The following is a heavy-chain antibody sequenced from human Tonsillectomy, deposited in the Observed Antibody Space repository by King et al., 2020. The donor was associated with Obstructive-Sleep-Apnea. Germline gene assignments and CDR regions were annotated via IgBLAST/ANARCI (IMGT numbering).Heavy chain of an antibody. D-gene: IGHD1-1*01. V-gene: IGHV4-31*03. Sequence: VQLQESGPGLVKPSQTLSLTCSVSGGSITTGGYFWSWIRQQPGKGLEWIGYTHYSGNTDYNPSLKSRVSISVDTSKNQFSLTLSFVSAADTAVYYCARDMYISSTAEYNWFDPWGQGILVTVSS. CDR2: THYSGNT. CDR1: GGSITTGGYF. J-gene: IGHJ5*02. CDR3: ARDMYISSTAEYNWFDP.